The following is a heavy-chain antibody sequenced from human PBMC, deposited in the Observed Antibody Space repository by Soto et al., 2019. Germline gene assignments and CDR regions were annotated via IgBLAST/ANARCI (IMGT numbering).Heavy chain of an antibody. CDR2: INAGNGNT. V-gene: IGHV1-3*01. CDR3: ARAVAVPADFDY. D-gene: IGHD6-19*01. J-gene: IGHJ4*02. CDR1: GYTFTGYA. Sequence: ASVMVSCKASGYTFTGYAMHWVRQAPGQRLEWMGWINAGNGNTKYSQKFQGRVTITRDTSASTAYMELSSLRSEDTAVYYCARAVAVPADFDYWGLGTLVTVSS.